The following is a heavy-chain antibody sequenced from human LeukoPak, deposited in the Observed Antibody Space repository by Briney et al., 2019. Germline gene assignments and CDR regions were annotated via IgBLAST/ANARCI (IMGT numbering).Heavy chain of an antibody. CDR1: GFTFSNYN. CDR3: ARDSDYYDSSGRLFPDY. Sequence: GGSLRLSCAASGFTFSNYNMNWVRQAPGKGVEWVSYISSSSSTIYYADSVKCRFTISRDNAKNSLYLQMNSLRAEDTAVYYCARDSDYYDSSGRLFPDYWGQGTLVTVSS. J-gene: IGHJ4*02. CDR2: ISSSSSTI. V-gene: IGHV3-48*01. D-gene: IGHD3-22*01.